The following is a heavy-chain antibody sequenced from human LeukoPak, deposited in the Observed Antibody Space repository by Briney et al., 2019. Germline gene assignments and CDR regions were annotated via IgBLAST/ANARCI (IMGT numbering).Heavy chain of an antibody. D-gene: IGHD2-2*02. J-gene: IGHJ4*02. CDR1: GFTFRCYA. CDR2: ISSNGGST. V-gene: IGHV3-64*01. Sequence: PGGSLRLSCAASGFTFRCYAMHWVRQAPGKGLEYVSAISSNGGSTYYANSVKGRFTISRDNSKNTLYLQMGSLRAEDMAVYYCARGAQLLYPDYWGQGTLVTVSS. CDR3: ARGAQLLYPDY.